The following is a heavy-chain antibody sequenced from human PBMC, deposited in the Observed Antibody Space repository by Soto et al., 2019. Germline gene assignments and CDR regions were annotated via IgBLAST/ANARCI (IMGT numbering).Heavy chain of an antibody. CDR3: ARGPRGYVYYHGMDV. CDR1: GGSISSYY. V-gene: IGHV4-4*07. J-gene: IGHJ6*02. Sequence: LSLTFTVSGGSISSYYVSWIRQSAGKGLEWIGRIDTSGTTNYNPSLKSRVTMSVDASKNHFSLNLSSVTAADTAVYYCARGPRGYVYYHGMDVWGQGTTVTVS. CDR2: IDTSGTT. D-gene: IGHD3-10*01.